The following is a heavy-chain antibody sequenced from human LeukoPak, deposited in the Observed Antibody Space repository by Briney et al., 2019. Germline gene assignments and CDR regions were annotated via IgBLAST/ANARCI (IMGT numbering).Heavy chain of an antibody. CDR2: ISSSGSTI. J-gene: IGHJ4*02. Sequence: GGSLRLSCAASGFTFSDYYMSWIRQAPGKGLEWASYISSSGSTIYYADSVKGRFTISRDNAKNSLYLQMNSLRAEDTAVYYCARGWYYYDSSALRRYFDYWGQGTLVTVSS. V-gene: IGHV3-11*01. CDR3: ARGWYYYDSSALRRYFDY. CDR1: GFTFSDYY. D-gene: IGHD3-22*01.